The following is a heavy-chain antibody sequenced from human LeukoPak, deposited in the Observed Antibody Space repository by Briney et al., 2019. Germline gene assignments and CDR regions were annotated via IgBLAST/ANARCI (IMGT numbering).Heavy chain of an antibody. Sequence: SGTLSLTCAVSGGSISSSNWWSWARQPPGKGLEWIGSIYYSGSTYYNPSLKSRVTISVDTSKNQFSLKLSSVTAADTAVYYCARGTMIVVVRLAFDIWGQGTMVTVSS. CDR2: IYYSGST. CDR3: ARGTMIVVVRLAFDI. J-gene: IGHJ3*02. V-gene: IGHV4-4*02. CDR1: GGSISSSNW. D-gene: IGHD3-22*01.